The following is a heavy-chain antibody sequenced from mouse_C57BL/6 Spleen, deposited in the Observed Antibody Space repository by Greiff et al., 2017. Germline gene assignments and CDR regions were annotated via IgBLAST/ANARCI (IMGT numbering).Heavy chain of an antibody. D-gene: IGHD1-1*01. CDR2: INPSTGGT. CDR3: ARGDYYYFDY. CDR1: GYSFTGYY. J-gene: IGHJ2*01. V-gene: IGHV1-42*01. Sequence: VQLKQSGPELVKPGASVKISCKASGYSFTGYYMNWVKQSPEKSLEWIGEINPSTGGTTYNQKFKAKATLTVDKSSSTAYMQLKSLTSEDSAVYYCARGDYYYFDYWGQGTTLTVSS.